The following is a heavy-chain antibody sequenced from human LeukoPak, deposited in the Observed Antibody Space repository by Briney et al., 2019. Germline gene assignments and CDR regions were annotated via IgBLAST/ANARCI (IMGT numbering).Heavy chain of an antibody. CDR2: ISGSGGGT. D-gene: IGHD3-22*01. Sequence: PGGSLRLSCAASGFTFSSYAMSWVRQAPGKGLEWVSDISGSGGGTYYADSVKGRFTISRDNSKNTLYLRMNSLRAEDTAVYYCAKDRSDDSSGYYYGGSYFDYWGQGTLVTVSS. V-gene: IGHV3-23*01. CDR3: AKDRSDDSSGYYYGGSYFDY. J-gene: IGHJ4*02. CDR1: GFTFSSYA.